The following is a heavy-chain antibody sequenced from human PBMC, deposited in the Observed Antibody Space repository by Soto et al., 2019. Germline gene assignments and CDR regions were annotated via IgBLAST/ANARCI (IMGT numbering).Heavy chain of an antibody. CDR1: GFSFSSSW. CDR2: IKEDGSEK. V-gene: IGHV3-7*03. CDR3: ARGDYYDRRFDS. D-gene: IGHD3-22*01. J-gene: IGHJ4*02. Sequence: GESLKISCAASGFSFSSSWMNWVRQAPGKGLEWVADIKEDGSEKYYVDSLKGRFTISRDNAKNSLYLQMNSLRAEDTAVYYCARGDYYDRRFDSWGQGTLVTVSS.